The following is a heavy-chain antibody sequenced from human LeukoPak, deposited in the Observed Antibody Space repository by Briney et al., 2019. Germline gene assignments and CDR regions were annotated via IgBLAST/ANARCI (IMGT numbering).Heavy chain of an antibody. CDR3: ARSALAPFYYDSSGYLVY. J-gene: IGHJ4*02. Sequence: ASVKVSCKASGDTFTSYGISWVRQAPGQGLEWMGWISAYNGNTNYAQKLQGRVTMTTDTSTSTAYMELRSLRSDDTAVYYCARSALAPFYYDSSGYLVYWGQGTLVTVSS. CDR1: GDTFTSYG. V-gene: IGHV1-18*01. D-gene: IGHD3-22*01. CDR2: ISAYNGNT.